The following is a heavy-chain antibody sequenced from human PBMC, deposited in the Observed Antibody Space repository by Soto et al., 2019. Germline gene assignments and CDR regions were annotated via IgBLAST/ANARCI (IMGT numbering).Heavy chain of an antibody. V-gene: IGHV3-21*01. CDR2: ISSSSSYI. D-gene: IGHD3-22*01. CDR3: ARSQYYYDSSGYYLFDY. Sequence: PGGSLRLSCAASGFTFSSYSMNWVRQAPGKGLEWVSSISSSSSYIYYADSVKGRFTISRDNAKNSLYLQMNSLRAEDTAVYYCARSQYYYDSSGYYLFDYWGQGTLVTVSS. J-gene: IGHJ4*02. CDR1: GFTFSSYS.